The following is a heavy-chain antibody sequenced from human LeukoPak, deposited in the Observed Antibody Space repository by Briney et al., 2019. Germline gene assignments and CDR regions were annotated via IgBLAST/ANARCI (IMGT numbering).Heavy chain of an antibody. Sequence: MAAETLSLTCAVYGGSFSGYYWSWVRQPPGKGLEWVGEINHSGSTNYNASLKRRGTISENTSKNQFSLKLSSVTAADTAVYYCARAPRITIFGVVHDYWGQGTLVTVSS. D-gene: IGHD3-3*01. CDR2: INHSGST. CDR3: ARAPRITIFGVVHDY. J-gene: IGHJ4*02. CDR1: GGSFSGYY. V-gene: IGHV4-34*01.